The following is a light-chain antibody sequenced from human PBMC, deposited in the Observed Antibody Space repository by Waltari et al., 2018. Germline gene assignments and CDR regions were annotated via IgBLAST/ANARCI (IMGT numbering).Light chain of an antibody. V-gene: IGLV1-44*01. CDR3: ASWDDSLNGHWV. CDR2: RSD. CDR1: ASNIGGNL. Sequence: QSVLTQPPSASGTPGQRVTISCSGSASNIGGNLVNWYQQLPGKAPKLLIYRSDLRPSGVPDLVSGSKSGTSAALAISGLQSEDEADYFCASWDDSLNGHWVFGGGTKVTVL. J-gene: IGLJ3*02.